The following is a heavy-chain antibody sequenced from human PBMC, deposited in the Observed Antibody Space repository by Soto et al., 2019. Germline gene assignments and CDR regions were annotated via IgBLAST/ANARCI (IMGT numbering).Heavy chain of an antibody. V-gene: IGHV3-7*01. CDR2: IRQDGSEK. J-gene: IGHJ4*02. Sequence: GGSLRLSCAASGFTFSSYRMIWVRQAPEKGLEWVGNIRQDGSEKHYVDSMKGRFTISRDNAKNSLYLEMNSLRAEDTAVYYCARESEDLTSNFDYWGQGTLVTVSS. CDR3: ARESEDLTSNFDY. CDR1: GFTFSSYR.